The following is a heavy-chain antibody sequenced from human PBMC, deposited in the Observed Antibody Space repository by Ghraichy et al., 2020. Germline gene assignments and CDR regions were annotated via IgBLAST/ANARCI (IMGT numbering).Heavy chain of an antibody. J-gene: IGHJ6*02. CDR1: GGSISSYY. Sequence: SETLSLTCTVSGGSISSYYWSWIRQPPGKGLEWIGYIYYSGSTNYNPSLKSRVTISVDTSKNQFSLKLSSVTAADTAVYYCARDSSGWYGPTMDVWGQGTTVTVSS. D-gene: IGHD6-13*01. CDR3: ARDSSGWYGPTMDV. V-gene: IGHV4-59*01. CDR2: IYYSGST.